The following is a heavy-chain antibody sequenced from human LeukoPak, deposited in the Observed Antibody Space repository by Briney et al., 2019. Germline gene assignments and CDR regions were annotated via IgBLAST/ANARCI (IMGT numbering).Heavy chain of an antibody. V-gene: IGHV4-31*03. CDR1: GGSISSGGYY. D-gene: IGHD3-10*01. CDR2: IYYSGST. J-gene: IGHJ4*02. Sequence: PSETLSLTCTVSGGSISSGGYYWSWIRQHPGKGLEWIGYIYYSGSTYYNPSLKSRVTISVDTSKNQFSLKLSSVTAADTAVYYCASAPYGSGSYGAHFDYWGQGTLVTVSS. CDR3: ASAPYGSGSYGAHFDY.